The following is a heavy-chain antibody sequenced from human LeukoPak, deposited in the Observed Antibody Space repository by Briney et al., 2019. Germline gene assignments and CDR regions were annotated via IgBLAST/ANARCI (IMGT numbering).Heavy chain of an antibody. Sequence: ASVKVSCKASGYTFTSYGISWVRQAPGQGLEWMGWISAYNGNTNYAQKLQGRVTMTTDTSTSTAYMELRSLRSDDTAVYYCARVGEEQQLVHYYGMDVWGQGTTVTVSS. CDR2: ISAYNGNT. V-gene: IGHV1-18*01. D-gene: IGHD6-13*01. J-gene: IGHJ6*02. CDR3: ARVGEEQQLVHYYGMDV. CDR1: GYTFTSYG.